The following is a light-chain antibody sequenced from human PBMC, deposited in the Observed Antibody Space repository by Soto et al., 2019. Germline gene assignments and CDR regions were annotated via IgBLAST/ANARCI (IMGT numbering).Light chain of an antibody. Sequence: EIVMTQSPLSLPVTPGEPASISCRSSQSLLHRNGYNYLDWYLQKPGQSPQLLIYSGSNRASGVPDRFSGSGSGTDFTLKISRVEAEDVGTYYCMKVVQTPRTFGPGTKMEIK. CDR1: QSLLHRNGYNY. J-gene: IGKJ2*01. V-gene: IGKV2-28*01. CDR3: MKVVQTPRT. CDR2: SGS.